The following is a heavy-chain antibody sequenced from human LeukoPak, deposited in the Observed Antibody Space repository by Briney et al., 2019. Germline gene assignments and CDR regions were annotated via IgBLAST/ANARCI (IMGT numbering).Heavy chain of an antibody. V-gene: IGHV1-8*03. Sequence: ASVKVSCKASGYTFTSYDFNWVRQATGQGLEWMGWMNPNSGNTGYAQKFQGRVTITRNTSISTAYMELSSLRSEGTAVYYCARRRIAAAALDYWGQGTLVTVSS. CDR2: MNPNSGNT. CDR1: GYTFTSYD. CDR3: ARRRIAAAALDY. D-gene: IGHD6-13*01. J-gene: IGHJ4*02.